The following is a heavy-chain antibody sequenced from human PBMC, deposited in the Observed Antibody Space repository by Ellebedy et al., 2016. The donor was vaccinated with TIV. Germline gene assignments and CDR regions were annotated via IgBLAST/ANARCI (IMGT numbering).Heavy chain of an antibody. CDR3: ARAALRYFDWLPSGGWFDP. D-gene: IGHD3-9*01. CDR2: INAGNGNT. CDR1: GYTFTSYA. V-gene: IGHV1-3*01. Sequence: AASVKVSCKASGYTFTSYAMHWVRQAPGQRLEWMGWINAGNGNTKYSQKFQGRVTITRDTSASTAYMELSSLRSEDTAVYYCARAALRYFDWLPSGGWFDPWGQGTLVTVSS. J-gene: IGHJ5*02.